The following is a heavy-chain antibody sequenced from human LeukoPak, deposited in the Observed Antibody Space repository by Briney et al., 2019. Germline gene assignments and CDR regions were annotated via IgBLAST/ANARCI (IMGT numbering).Heavy chain of an antibody. CDR2: ISYDGSNK. V-gene: IGHV3-30*18. Sequence: GGSLRLSCAASGFTFSSYGMHWVRQAPGKGLEWVAVISYDGSNKYYADSVKGRFTISRDNSKNTLYLQMNSLRAEDTAVYYCAKDPALGSGWGFDYWGQGTLVTVSS. D-gene: IGHD6-19*01. J-gene: IGHJ4*02. CDR1: GFTFSSYG. CDR3: AKDPALGSGWGFDY.